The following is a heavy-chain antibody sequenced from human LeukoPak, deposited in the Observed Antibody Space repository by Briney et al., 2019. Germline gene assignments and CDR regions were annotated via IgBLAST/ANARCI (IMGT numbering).Heavy chain of an antibody. J-gene: IGHJ4*02. CDR3: ARETGQFQLDY. CDR1: GYTFTAYY. CDR2: INPKSGDT. Sequence: VASVKVSCKASGYTFTAYYIHWVRRAPGQGLEWMGWINPKSGDTNYAQGFQGRVTMTRDTSISTAYMELSRLKSDDTAVYYCARETGQFQLDYWGQGTLVTVSS. V-gene: IGHV1-2*02. D-gene: IGHD2-2*01.